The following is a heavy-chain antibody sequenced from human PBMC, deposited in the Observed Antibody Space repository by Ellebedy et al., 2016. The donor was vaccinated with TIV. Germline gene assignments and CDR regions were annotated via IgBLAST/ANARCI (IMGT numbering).Heavy chain of an antibody. D-gene: IGHD6-6*01. V-gene: IGHV4-59*12. CDR2: ISYSGST. CDR3: ARVAVYSSSSNKDYYYYYGMDV. CDR1: GGSISPYY. Sequence: MPSETLSLTCTVSGGSISPYYWSWIRQPPGKGLEWIGYISYSGSTYYNPSLKSRVTISVDTSKNQFSLKLSSVTAADTAVYYCARVAVYSSSSNKDYYYYYGMDVWGQGTTVTVSS. J-gene: IGHJ6*02.